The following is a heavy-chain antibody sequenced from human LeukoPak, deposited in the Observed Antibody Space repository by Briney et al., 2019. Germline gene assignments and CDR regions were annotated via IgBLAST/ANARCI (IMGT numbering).Heavy chain of an antibody. J-gene: IGHJ5*02. CDR2: TYYRSKWYS. CDR3: ARESLSSSWGYNWFDP. V-gene: IGHV6-1*01. Sequence: SQTLSLTCAISGDSVSSNSAAWNWIRQSPSRGLEWMGGTYYRSKWYSGYAVSVKSRMTINPDTSTNQFSLQLNSVTPEDTAVYYCARESLSSSWGYNWFDPWGQGTLVTVSS. D-gene: IGHD6-13*01. CDR1: GDSVSSNSAA.